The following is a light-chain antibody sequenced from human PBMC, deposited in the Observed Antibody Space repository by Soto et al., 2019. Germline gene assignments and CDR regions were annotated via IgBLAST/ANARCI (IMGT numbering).Light chain of an antibody. CDR1: QSVSTY. CDR2: DAS. J-gene: IGKJ4*01. Sequence: EIVLTQSPATLSLSPGERATLSCRASQSVSTYLAWYQQKPGQAPRLLIYDASNRATGIPARFSGSGSGTDCTLTISSLEPEEFAVYFCQHRAGWPPALTFGGATKVEIK. CDR3: QHRAGWPPALT. V-gene: IGKV3-11*01.